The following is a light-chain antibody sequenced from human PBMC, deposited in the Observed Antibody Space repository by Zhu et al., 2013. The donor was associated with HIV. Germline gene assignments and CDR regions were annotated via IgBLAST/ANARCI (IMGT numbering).Light chain of an antibody. Sequence: EIQMTQTPSTLPASVGDRVTITCRASQSVSKWVAWYQQKPGKAPKLLICDASNLEAGVPPRFSGSGSGTDFTFTIASLQPEDVATYYCQQYHSLPLAFGGGTKVEIK. CDR1: QSVSKW. V-gene: IGKV1-5*01. J-gene: IGKJ4*01. CDR2: DAS. CDR3: QQYHSLPLA.